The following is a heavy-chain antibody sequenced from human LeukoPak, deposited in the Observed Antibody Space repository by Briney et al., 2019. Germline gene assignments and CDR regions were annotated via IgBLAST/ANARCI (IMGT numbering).Heavy chain of an antibody. CDR3: EKRPTYYHFWSGYPRGCCDP. D-gene: IGHD3-3*01. CDR2: ISSNGGST. Sequence: GGSLRHSCAEPRDTFSSYAMRWGRQAPGEGREYVSAISSNGGSTYYANSVTGRFTISRDSSKNTLYLQIGSLRSKDTAMYYVEKRPTYYHFWSGYPRGCCDPRGQRTMVTVSS. V-gene: IGHV3-64*01. J-gene: IGHJ5*02. CDR1: RDTFSSYA.